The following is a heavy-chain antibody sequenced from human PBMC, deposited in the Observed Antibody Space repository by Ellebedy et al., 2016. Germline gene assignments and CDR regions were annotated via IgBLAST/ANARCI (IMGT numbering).Heavy chain of an antibody. CDR2: ISSSSSYI. D-gene: IGHD6-19*01. V-gene: IGHV3-21*01. J-gene: IGHJ4*02. CDR1: GFTFSSYA. CDR3: ARDRYSSGLREVDY. Sequence: LSLTCAASGFTFSSYAMSWVRQAPGKGLEWVSSISSSSSYIYYADSVKGRFTISRDNAKNSLYLQMNSLRAEDTAVYYCARDRYSSGLREVDYWGQGTLVTVSS.